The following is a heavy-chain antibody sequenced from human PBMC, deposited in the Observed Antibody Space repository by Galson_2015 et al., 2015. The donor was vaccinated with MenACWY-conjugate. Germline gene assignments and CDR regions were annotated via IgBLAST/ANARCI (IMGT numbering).Heavy chain of an antibody. CDR3: ARESGDSSGHPSS. Sequence: SLRLSCEASGFSVSSEYMSWVRQAPGKGLEWVSIIYRDGKTFYADSVQGGFIISRDNSKNTLYLQMNSLTAEDAAVYYCARESGDSSGHPSSWGQGTLVTVSS. D-gene: IGHD3-22*01. J-gene: IGHJ5*02. CDR2: IYRDGKT. CDR1: GFSVSSEY. V-gene: IGHV3-53*01.